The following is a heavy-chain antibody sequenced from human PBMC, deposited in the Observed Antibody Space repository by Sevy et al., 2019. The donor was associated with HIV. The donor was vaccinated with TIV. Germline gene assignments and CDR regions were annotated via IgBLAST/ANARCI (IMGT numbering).Heavy chain of an antibody. CDR2: ISWNSGSI. Sequence: SLRISCAASGFTFDDYAMHWVRQAPGKGLEWVSGISWNSGSIGYADSVKGRFTISRDNAKNSLYLQMNSLRAEDTALYYCAKSTYRFRDYYGMDVWGQGTTVTVSS. V-gene: IGHV3-9*01. D-gene: IGHD3-16*01. CDR1: GFTFDDYA. J-gene: IGHJ6*02. CDR3: AKSTYRFRDYYGMDV.